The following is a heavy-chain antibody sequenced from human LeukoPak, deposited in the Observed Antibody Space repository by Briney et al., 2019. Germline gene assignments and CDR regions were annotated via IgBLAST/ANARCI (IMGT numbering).Heavy chain of an antibody. Sequence: GGSLRLSCAVSEFPFDNFTIHWVRQAPGKGLECVSLITWDGGSTFYVDSVKGRFTISRDNSKDSLYLQMDSLSTEDTGLYYCAKETSGYMDVWGKGTTVTVSS. CDR1: EFPFDNFT. CDR2: ITWDGGST. CDR3: AKETSGYMDV. V-gene: IGHV3-43*01. J-gene: IGHJ6*03.